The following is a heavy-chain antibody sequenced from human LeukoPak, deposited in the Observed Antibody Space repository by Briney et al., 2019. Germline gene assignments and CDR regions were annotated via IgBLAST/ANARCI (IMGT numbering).Heavy chain of an antibody. CDR2: IKSKADGGTT. CDR3: TTERDYFDY. J-gene: IGHJ4*02. Sequence: GGSLRLSCAASGFSFSNAWMSWVRQAPGKGLEWVGRIKSKADGGTTEYAIPVRGRFTISRDDSKNTLYLQMNSLKTEDTAVYYCTTERDYFDYWGQGTLSPSPQ. V-gene: IGHV3-15*01. CDR1: GFSFSNAW.